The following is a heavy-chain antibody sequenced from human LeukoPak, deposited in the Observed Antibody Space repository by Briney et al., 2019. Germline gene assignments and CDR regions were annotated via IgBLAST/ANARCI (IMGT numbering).Heavy chain of an antibody. CDR3: ARITGYCSGGSCRYFDY. Sequence: ESGPTLVNPPETLTLTCTVSGFSLGSARMGVSWIRQPPGKALEWLTHIFSNDEKSYSTSLKSRLTISKDTSKSQVVLTMTNMDPVDTATYYCARITGYCSGGSCRYFDYWGQGTLVTVSS. V-gene: IGHV2-26*01. D-gene: IGHD2-15*01. CDR1: GFSLGSARMG. CDR2: IFSNDEK. J-gene: IGHJ4*02.